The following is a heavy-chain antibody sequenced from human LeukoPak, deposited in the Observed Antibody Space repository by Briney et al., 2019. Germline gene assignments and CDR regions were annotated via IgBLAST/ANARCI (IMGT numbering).Heavy chain of an antibody. D-gene: IGHD4-17*01. V-gene: IGHV7-4-1*02. CDR1: GYTFTSYA. CDR3: ARDGKTGRRGDYGSTTYYYYYMDV. Sequence: GASVKVSCKASGYTFTSYAMKWVRQAPGQGLEWMGWINTNTGNPTYAQGFTGRFVFSLDTSVSTAYLQISSLKAEDTAVYYCARDGKTGRRGDYGSTTYYYYYMDVWGKGTTVTVSS. CDR2: INTNTGNP. J-gene: IGHJ6*03.